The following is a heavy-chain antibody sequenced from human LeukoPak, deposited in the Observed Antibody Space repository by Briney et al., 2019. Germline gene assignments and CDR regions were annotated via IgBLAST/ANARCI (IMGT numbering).Heavy chain of an antibody. J-gene: IGHJ4*02. D-gene: IGHD6-6*01. CDR2: IYWDDGK. CDR1: GFSLSTSGVG. V-gene: IGHV2-5*02. CDR3: AHFYSRSSYFDY. Sequence: SGPTLVNPTQTLTLTCTFSGFSLSTSGVGVCWIRQPPGKALEWLALIYWDDGKRYSPSLKSRLTTAKDTSKNQVVLTITNMDPVDTATYYCAHFYSRSSYFDYWGQGTLVTVSS.